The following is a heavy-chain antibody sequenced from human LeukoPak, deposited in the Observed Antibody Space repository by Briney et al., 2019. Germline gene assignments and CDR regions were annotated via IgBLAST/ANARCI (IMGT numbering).Heavy chain of an antibody. V-gene: IGHV3-11*01. J-gene: IGHJ5*02. CDR1: GFTFSDYY. D-gene: IGHD4-17*01. CDR3: ARDRGDYDGNWFDP. Sequence: PGGSLRLSCAASGFTFSDYYMSWIRQAPGKGLEWVSYISSSGSTIYYADSVKGRFTISRDNAKHSLYLQMNSLRAEDTAVYYCARDRGDYDGNWFDPWGQGTLVTVSS. CDR2: ISSSGSTI.